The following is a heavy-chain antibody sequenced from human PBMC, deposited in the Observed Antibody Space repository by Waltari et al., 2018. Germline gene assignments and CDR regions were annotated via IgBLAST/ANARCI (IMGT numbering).Heavy chain of an antibody. V-gene: IGHV4-59*01. D-gene: IGHD3-16*01. Sequence: QVQLQESGPGLVKPSETLSLTCTVSGGSISSYYWSWIRQPPGKGLEWIGYIYYNGSTNYNPSLKSRVTISVDTSKNQFSLKLSSVTAADTAVYYCARARAMGHFDYWGQGTLVTVSS. CDR3: ARARAMGHFDY. CDR1: GGSISSYY. CDR2: IYYNGST. J-gene: IGHJ4*02.